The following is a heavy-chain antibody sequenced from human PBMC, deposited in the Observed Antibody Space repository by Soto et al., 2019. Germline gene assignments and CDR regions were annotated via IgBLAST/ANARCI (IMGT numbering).Heavy chain of an antibody. J-gene: IGHJ4*02. Sequence: QVQLQESGPGLVKPSETLSLTCTVSGGSISSYYWRWIRQSPGKGLEWIGYIYYSGSTNYNPSLKSRVTISVDTSKNPFSLKLSSVTAADTAVYYWARVWSYAFAYWGQASLVTFSS. CDR3: ARVWSYAFAY. D-gene: IGHD3-16*01. V-gene: IGHV4-59*01. CDR1: GGSISSYY. CDR2: IYYSGST.